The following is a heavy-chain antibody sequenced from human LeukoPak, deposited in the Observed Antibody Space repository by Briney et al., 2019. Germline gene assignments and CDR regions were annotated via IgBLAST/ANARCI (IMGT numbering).Heavy chain of an antibody. CDR3: AKTGDSNYYYMDV. CDR1: GGTFSSYA. Sequence: SVKVSCKASGGTFSSYAISWVRQAPGQGPEWMGGIIPIFGTANYAQKFQGRVTITTDESTSTAYMELSSLRSEDTAVYYCAKTGDSNYYYMDVWGKGTTVTVSS. CDR2: IIPIFGTA. D-gene: IGHD7-27*01. J-gene: IGHJ6*03. V-gene: IGHV1-69*05.